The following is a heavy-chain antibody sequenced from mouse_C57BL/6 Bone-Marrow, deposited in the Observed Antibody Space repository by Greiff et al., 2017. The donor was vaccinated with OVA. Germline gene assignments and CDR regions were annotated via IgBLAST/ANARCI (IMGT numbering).Heavy chain of an antibody. J-gene: IGHJ3*01. CDR3: ARYCASWGFAY. CDR2: IHPNSGST. CDR1: GYTFTSYW. D-gene: IGHD4-1*01. V-gene: IGHV1-64*01. Sequence: QVQLQQPGAELVKPGASVKLSCKASGYTFTSYWMHWVKQRPGQGLEWIGMIHPNSGSTNYNEKFKSKATLTVDKSSSTAYMQLSSLTSEDSAVYYGARYCASWGFAYWGQGTLVTVSA.